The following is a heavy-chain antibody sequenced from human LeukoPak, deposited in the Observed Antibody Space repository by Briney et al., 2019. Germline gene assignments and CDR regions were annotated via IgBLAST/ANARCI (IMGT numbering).Heavy chain of an antibody. CDR1: GFTFSSHA. D-gene: IGHD3-3*01. CDR3: AKKLSITIFGVVSSLDY. Sequence: GGSLRLSCAASGFTFSSHAMSWVRQAPGKGLEWVSSIGGSGKNTFYADSVKGRFTISRDNSKNTLYLQMNSLRVEDTAIYYCAKKLSITIFGVVSSLDYWGQGALVSVSS. V-gene: IGHV3-23*01. CDR2: IGGSGKNT. J-gene: IGHJ4*02.